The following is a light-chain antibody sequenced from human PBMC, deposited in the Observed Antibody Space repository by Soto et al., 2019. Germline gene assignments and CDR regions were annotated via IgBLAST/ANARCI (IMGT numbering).Light chain of an antibody. J-gene: IGKJ5*01. Sequence: DIRMTQSPSTLSASVGDRVTITCRASQSISSWLAWYQQKPGEAPKLLIYDASSLESGVPSRFSGSGSGTEFTLTISSLQPDDFATYYCQQYNSYPITFGQGTRLEI. CDR3: QQYNSYPIT. CDR1: QSISSW. CDR2: DAS. V-gene: IGKV1-5*01.